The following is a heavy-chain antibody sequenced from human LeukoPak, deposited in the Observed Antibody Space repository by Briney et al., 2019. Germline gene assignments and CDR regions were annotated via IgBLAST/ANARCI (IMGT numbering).Heavy chain of an antibody. CDR1: GGTFSSYA. D-gene: IGHD6-13*01. CDR3: ARAMGAAAGIYYYYGMDV. V-gene: IGHV1-69*13. Sequence: GASVKVSCKASGGTFSSYAISWVRQAPGQGPEWMGGIIPIFGTANYAQKFQGRVTITADESTSTAYMELSSLRSEDTAVYYCARAMGAAAGIYYYYGMDVWGQGTTVTVSS. J-gene: IGHJ6*02. CDR2: IIPIFGTA.